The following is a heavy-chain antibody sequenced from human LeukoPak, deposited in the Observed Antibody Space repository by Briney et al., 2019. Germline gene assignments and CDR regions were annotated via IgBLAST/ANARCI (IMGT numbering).Heavy chain of an antibody. Sequence: GFLRLPCAASGFNFRSYALRWVRPAPGEGLEWVSAISGSGGSTYYADSVKGRFTISRDNSKNTLYLQMNSLRAEDTAVYYCAKDHIVVVPDAFDIWGQGTMVTVSS. CDR3: AKDHIVVVPDAFDI. D-gene: IGHD2-2*01. J-gene: IGHJ3*02. CDR1: GFNFRSYA. CDR2: ISGSGGST. V-gene: IGHV3-23*01.